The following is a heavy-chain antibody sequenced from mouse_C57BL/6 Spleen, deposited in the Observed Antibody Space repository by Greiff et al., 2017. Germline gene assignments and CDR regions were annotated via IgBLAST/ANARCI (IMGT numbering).Heavy chain of an antibody. Sequence: VQLQQSGAELVRPGASVKLSCTASGFNIKDDYMHWVKQRPEQGLEWIGWIDPENGDTEYASKFQGKATITADTSSNTAYLQLSSLTSEDTAVYYCTSDGFYYWGQGTLGTVSA. D-gene: IGHD3-2*02. V-gene: IGHV14-4*01. CDR1: GFNIKDDY. CDR3: TSDGFYY. CDR2: IDPENGDT. J-gene: IGHJ3*01.